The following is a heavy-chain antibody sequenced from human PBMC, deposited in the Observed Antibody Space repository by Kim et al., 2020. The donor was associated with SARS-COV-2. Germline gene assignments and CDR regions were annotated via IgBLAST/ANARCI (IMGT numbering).Heavy chain of an antibody. CDR3: ARGWAAFDV. J-gene: IGHJ3*01. V-gene: IGHV6-1*01. Sequence: SQTLSLTCAISGDSVSSNTSAWSCIRQSPSRGLEWLGVTYHTSKWSNEYALSVKSRITINVDTSKNQFSLQLNSVTPEDTAVYYCARGWAAFDVWGQGTL. D-gene: IGHD3-16*01. CDR1: GDSVSSNTSA. CDR2: TYHTSKWSN.